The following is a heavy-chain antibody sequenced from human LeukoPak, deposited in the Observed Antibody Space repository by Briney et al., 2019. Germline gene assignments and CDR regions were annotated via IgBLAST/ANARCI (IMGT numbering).Heavy chain of an antibody. CDR2: INPNSGGT. CDR3: ARDRLLRLQYGMDV. CDR1: GYTFTGYY. D-gene: IGHD2/OR15-2a*01. V-gene: IGHV1-2*02. Sequence: GASVKVSCKASGYTFTGYYMHWVRQAPGQGLEWMGWINPNSGGTNYAQKFHGRVTMTRDTSISTAYMELSSLRSEDTAVYYCARDRLLRLQYGMDVWGQGTTVTVSS. J-gene: IGHJ6*02.